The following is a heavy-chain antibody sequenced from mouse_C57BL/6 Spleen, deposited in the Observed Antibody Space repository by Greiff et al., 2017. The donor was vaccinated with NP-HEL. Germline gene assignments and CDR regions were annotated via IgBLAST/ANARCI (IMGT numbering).Heavy chain of an antibody. V-gene: IGHV1-54*01. Sequence: QVQLQQSGAELVRPGTSVKVSCKASGYAFTNYLIEWVKQRPGQGLEWIGVINPVSGGTNYNEKFKGKATLTADKSSSTAYMQLSSLTSEDSAVYFCARGVGSYDWYFDVWGTGTTVTVSS. CDR2: INPVSGGT. CDR3: ARGVGSYDWYFDV. J-gene: IGHJ1*03. D-gene: IGHD1-1*02. CDR1: GYAFTNYL.